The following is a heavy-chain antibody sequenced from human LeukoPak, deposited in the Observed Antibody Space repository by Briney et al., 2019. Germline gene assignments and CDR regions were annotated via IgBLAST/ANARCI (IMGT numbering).Heavy chain of an antibody. V-gene: IGHV3-48*01. J-gene: IGHJ4*02. D-gene: IGHD4-17*01. CDR1: GFTFSRYS. CDR3: ARDYYGAVPFDY. CDR2: IGSSSSTI. Sequence: SGGSLRLSCAPSGFTFSRYSMNCVRDAPGKGLEWGSYIGSSSSTIYYADSVKCRFTISRDNAKNSLYLQMNSLRAEDTAVYYCARDYYGAVPFDYWGQGTLVTVSS.